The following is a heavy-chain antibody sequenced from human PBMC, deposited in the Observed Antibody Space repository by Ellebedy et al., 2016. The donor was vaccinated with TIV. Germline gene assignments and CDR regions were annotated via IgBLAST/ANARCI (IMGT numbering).Heavy chain of an antibody. CDR1: GFIFSNFD. CDR3: AKLDSYDVLTGEDY. V-gene: IGHV3-30*18. Sequence: PGGSLRLSCAASGFIFSNFDMHWVRQAPGKGLEWLTRISYDGKNQYYEDSVKGRFSISRDNSKHTLYLQMNSLRADDSAVFYCAKLDSYDVLTGEDYWGQGTLVTVSS. D-gene: IGHD3-9*01. J-gene: IGHJ4*02. CDR2: ISYDGKNQ.